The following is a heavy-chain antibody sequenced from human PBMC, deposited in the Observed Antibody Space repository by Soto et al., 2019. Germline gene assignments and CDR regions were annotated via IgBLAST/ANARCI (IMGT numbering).Heavy chain of an antibody. Sequence: EVQLVESGGGVVQPGGSLRLSCAASGFTFSPFWMHWVRQVPGKGPVWGSRINSDGNSTTYADSVKGRFTISRDNAKNXXXXXXXXXXXXPNAVYYCARGRNHLASWGQGTLATGS. CDR1: GFTFSPFW. V-gene: IGHV3-74*01. D-gene: IGHD3-10*01. J-gene: IGHJ4*02. CDR2: INSDGNST. CDR3: ARGRNHLAS.